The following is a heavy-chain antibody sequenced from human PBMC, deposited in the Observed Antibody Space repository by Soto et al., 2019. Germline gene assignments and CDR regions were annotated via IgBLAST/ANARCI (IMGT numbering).Heavy chain of an antibody. V-gene: IGHV1-69*13. CDR2: IIPIFGTA. D-gene: IGHD1-26*01. Sequence: SVKVSCKASGGTFSSYAISWVRQAPGQGLEWMGGIIPIFGTANYAQKFQGRVTITADESTSTAYMELSSLRSEDTAVYYCARDRRGSYWFDPWGQGTLVTVSS. J-gene: IGHJ5*02. CDR3: ARDRRGSYWFDP. CDR1: GGTFSSYA.